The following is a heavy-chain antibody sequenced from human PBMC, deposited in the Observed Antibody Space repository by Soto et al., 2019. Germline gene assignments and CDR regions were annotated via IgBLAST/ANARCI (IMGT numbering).Heavy chain of an antibody. CDR3: ARETGTSYYYYGMDV. CDR1: GFTVSSNY. CDR2: IYSGGST. V-gene: IGHV3-53*01. J-gene: IGHJ6*02. D-gene: IGHD1-7*01. Sequence: PWGSLRLSCAASGFTVSSNYMSWFRQAPGKGLEWVSVIYSGGSTYYADSVKGRFTISRDNSKNTLYLQMNSLRAEDTAVYYCARETGTSYYYYGMDVWGQGTTVTVSS.